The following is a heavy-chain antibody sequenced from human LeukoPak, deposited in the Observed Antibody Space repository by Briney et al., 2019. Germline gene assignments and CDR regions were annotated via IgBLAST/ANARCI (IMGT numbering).Heavy chain of an antibody. D-gene: IGHD6-13*01. V-gene: IGHV1-46*01. J-gene: IGHJ4*02. CDR1: GYTFTSYY. CDR3: ARERAAAGVEYYFDY. CDR2: INPSGGST. Sequence: EASVKVSCKASGYTFTSYYMHWVRQAPGQGLEWMGIINPSGGSTSYAQKFQGRVTMTRDTSTSTVYMELSSLRSEDTAVYYCARERAAAGVEYYFDYWGQGTLVTVSS.